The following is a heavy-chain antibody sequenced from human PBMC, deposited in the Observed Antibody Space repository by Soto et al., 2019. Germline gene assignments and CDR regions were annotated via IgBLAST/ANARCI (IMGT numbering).Heavy chain of an antibody. CDR2: ISYDGSNK. CDR1: GFTFSSYA. CDR3: ASCSSTSCYTGFDY. Sequence: GSLRLSCAASGFTFSSYAMHWVRQAPGKGLEWVAVISYDGSNKYYADSVKGRFTISRDNSKNTLYLQMNSLRAEDTAVYYCASCSSTSCYTGFDYWGQGTLVTVSS. D-gene: IGHD2-2*02. V-gene: IGHV3-30-3*01. J-gene: IGHJ4*02.